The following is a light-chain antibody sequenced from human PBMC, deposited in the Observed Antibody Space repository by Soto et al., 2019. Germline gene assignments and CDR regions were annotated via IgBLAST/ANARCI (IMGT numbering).Light chain of an antibody. CDR3: CSYAGSPRYV. CDR1: SSDVGGYNY. V-gene: IGLV2-11*01. J-gene: IGLJ1*01. CDR2: DVS. Sequence: QSALTQPRSVSGSPGQSVTISCTGTSSDVGGYNYVSWYQQHPGKAPKVMIYDVSERPSGVPDRFSGSKSGNTASLTISGLQAEDKADCCSYAGSPRYVFGTGTKLTVL.